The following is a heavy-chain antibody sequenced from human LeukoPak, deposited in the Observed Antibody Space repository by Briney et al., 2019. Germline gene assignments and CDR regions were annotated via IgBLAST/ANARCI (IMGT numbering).Heavy chain of an antibody. J-gene: IGHJ3*02. D-gene: IGHD3-3*01. Sequence: PSETLSFTCTVSGGSISSHYWSWIRQPPGKGLEWIGYIYYSGSTNYNPSLKSRVTISVDTSKNQFSLKLSSVTAADTAVYYCARDSSQYYDFWSGYQRDAFDIWGQGTMVTVSS. CDR2: IYYSGST. V-gene: IGHV4-59*11. CDR1: GGSISSHY. CDR3: ARDSSQYYDFWSGYQRDAFDI.